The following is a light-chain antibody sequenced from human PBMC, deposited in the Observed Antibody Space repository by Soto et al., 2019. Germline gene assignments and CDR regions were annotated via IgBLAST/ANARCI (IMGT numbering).Light chain of an antibody. CDR2: TNS. V-gene: IGLV1-44*01. J-gene: IGLJ7*01. CDR3: EAWDDSLNGHAV. CDR1: TSNIGANS. Sequence: QLVLTQPPSASGTPGQRVTISCSGSTSNIGANSANWYQQLPGMAPKLLIHTNSQRPSGVPDRFSGSKSGTSASLTISGLQSEDEADYYCEAWDDSLNGHAVFGGGTQLTVL.